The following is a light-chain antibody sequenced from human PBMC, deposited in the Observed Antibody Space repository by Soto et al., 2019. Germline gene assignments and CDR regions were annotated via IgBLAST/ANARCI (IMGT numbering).Light chain of an antibody. J-gene: IGLJ2*01. CDR2: EVN. Sequence: QSALTQPASVSGSPGQSITISCTGTSSDVGAYKYVSWYQQHPGKAPKLMIYEVNNRPSGVSNRFSGSKSGNTASLTISGLQAEDEADYYCTSFTRSSTLVIGGGTKLTVL. CDR3: TSFTRSSTLV. V-gene: IGLV2-14*03. CDR1: SSDVGAYKY.